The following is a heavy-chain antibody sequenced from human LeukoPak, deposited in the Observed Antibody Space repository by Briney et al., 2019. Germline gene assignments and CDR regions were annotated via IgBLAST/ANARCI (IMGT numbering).Heavy chain of an antibody. V-gene: IGHV4-38-2*01. D-gene: IGHD3-9*01. CDR1: GYSITTGRY. CDR3: ARHGAMTGNFQH. CDR2: IYYSGST. Sequence: SETLSLTCAVSGYSITTGRYWGWIRQPPGKGLEWIGSIYYSGSTYYNPSLKSRVTISVDTSNNQFSLKLSSVTAADMAVYYCARHGAMTGNFQHWGQGTLVTVSS. J-gene: IGHJ1*01.